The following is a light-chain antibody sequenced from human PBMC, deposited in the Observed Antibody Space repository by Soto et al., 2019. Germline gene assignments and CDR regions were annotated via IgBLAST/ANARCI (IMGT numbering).Light chain of an antibody. CDR3: KSYAGSNTYV. Sequence: QSALTQPPSASGSPGQSVTISCTGTKNDIGVYDFVSWYQHHPGKAPRLIIYEVVQRPSGVPDRFSGSKSGNTASLTVSGLRAADEADYFCKSYAGSNTYVLGSGTKVTVL. J-gene: IGLJ1*01. CDR1: KNDIGVYDF. V-gene: IGLV2-8*01. CDR2: EVV.